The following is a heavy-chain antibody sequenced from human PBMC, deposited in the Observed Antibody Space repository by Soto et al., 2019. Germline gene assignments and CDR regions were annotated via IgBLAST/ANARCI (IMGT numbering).Heavy chain of an antibody. CDR2: MNPNSGNT. Sequence: QVQLVQSGAAVKKPGASVKVSCKASGYTFTSYDINWVRQATGQGLEWMGWMNPNSGNTGYAQKFQGRVTMTRNTSIRPAYMALSSLRSEDTAVYYCSRWPDGYYYYGMDVWGQGTTVTVSS. CDR1: GYTFTSYD. J-gene: IGHJ6*02. V-gene: IGHV1-8*01. CDR3: SRWPDGYYYYGMDV.